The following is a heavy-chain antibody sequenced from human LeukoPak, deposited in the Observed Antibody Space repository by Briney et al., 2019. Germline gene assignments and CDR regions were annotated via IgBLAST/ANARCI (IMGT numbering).Heavy chain of an antibody. CDR2: INSITGGEIT. J-gene: IGHJ4*02. V-gene: IGHV3-15*01. Sequence: PGGTVRLSGAASRFTFYYAWMIWLGPAPGKELEGVGRINSITGGEITDYVAPVNSTFTTSTVESKITPYLHINNLHTEDSTVYYCTTDPGPLCSDGSELPFDYWGQGTLVTVSS. D-gene: IGHD3-10*01. CDR1: RFTFYYAW. CDR3: TTDPGPLCSDGSELPFDY.